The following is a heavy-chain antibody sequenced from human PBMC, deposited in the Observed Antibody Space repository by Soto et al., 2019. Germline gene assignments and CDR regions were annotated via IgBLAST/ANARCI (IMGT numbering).Heavy chain of an antibody. CDR3: ARDRVESGYPEYFQH. CDR2: IYSGGST. J-gene: IGHJ1*01. V-gene: IGHV3-53*01. CDR1: GFTVSSNY. D-gene: IGHD3-22*01. Sequence: GGSLRLSCTASGFTVSSNYMSWVRQAPGKGLEWVSVIYSGGSTYYADSVKGRFTISRDNSKNTLYLQMNSLRAEDTAVYYCARDRVESGYPEYFQHWGQGTLVTVSS.